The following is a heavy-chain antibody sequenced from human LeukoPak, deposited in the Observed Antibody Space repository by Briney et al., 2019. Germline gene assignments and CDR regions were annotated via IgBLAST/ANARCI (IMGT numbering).Heavy chain of an antibody. D-gene: IGHD3-10*01. J-gene: IGHJ3*02. CDR2: IYYSGST. V-gene: IGHV4-59*01. CDR1: GGSFSGYY. Sequence: PSETLSLTCAVYGGSFSGYYWSWIRQPPGKGLEWIGYIYYSGSTNYNPSLKSRVTISVDTSKNQFSLKLSSVTAADTAVYYCARVWSRADAFDIWGQGTMVTVSS. CDR3: ARVWSRADAFDI.